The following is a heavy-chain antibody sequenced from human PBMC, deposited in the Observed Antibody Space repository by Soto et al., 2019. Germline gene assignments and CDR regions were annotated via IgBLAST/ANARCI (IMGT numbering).Heavy chain of an antibody. CDR3: ARGVDCSGGSCHSGFDP. CDR1: GYTFTSYD. Sequence: QVQLVQSGAEVKKPGASVKVSCKASGYTFTSYDINWVRQATGQGLEWMGWMNPNSGNTGYAQKFQGRVTMTRNTSISTAYMELSSLRSEDTAVYYCARGVDCSGGSCHSGFDPWGQGTLVTVSS. D-gene: IGHD2-15*01. J-gene: IGHJ5*02. CDR2: MNPNSGNT. V-gene: IGHV1-8*01.